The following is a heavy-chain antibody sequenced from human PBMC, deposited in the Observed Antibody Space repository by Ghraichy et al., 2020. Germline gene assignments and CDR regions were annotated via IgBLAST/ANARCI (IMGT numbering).Heavy chain of an antibody. J-gene: IGHJ6*02. Sequence: SETLSLTCTVSGGSISSGGYYWSWIRQHPGKGLEWIGYIYYSGSTYYNPSLKSRVTISVDTSKNQFSLKLSSVTAADTAVYYCARVVVVPAAILDYYGMDVWGQGTTVTVSS. CDR1: GGSISSGGYY. CDR3: ARVVVVPAAILDYYGMDV. V-gene: IGHV4-31*03. CDR2: IYYSGST. D-gene: IGHD2-2*02.